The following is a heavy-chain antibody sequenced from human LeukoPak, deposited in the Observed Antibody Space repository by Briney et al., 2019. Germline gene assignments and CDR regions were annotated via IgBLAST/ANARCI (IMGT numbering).Heavy chain of an antibody. CDR3: AKVGPGPRSGSYGE. CDR1: GFTFDDYA. V-gene: IGHV3-9*01. CDR2: ISWNSGSI. J-gene: IGHJ4*02. D-gene: IGHD1-26*01. Sequence: TGRSLRLSCAASGFTFDDYAMHWVRQAPGKGLEWVSGISWNSGSIGYANSVKGRFTISRDNAKNSLYLQMNSLRAEDTALYYCAKVGPGPRSGSYGEWGQGTLVTVSS.